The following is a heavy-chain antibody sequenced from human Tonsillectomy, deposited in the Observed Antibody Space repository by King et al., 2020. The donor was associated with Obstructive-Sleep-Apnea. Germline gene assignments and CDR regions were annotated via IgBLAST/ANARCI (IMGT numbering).Heavy chain of an antibody. CDR2: ISGSGGTT. V-gene: IGHV3-23*04. CDR1: GFTFSTYA. D-gene: IGHD5/OR15-5a*01. CDR3: AKSVSSGTYFDY. J-gene: IGHJ4*02. Sequence: VQLVESGGGLVQPGGSLRLSCTASGFTFSTYAMNWVRQAPGKGLEWVSTISGSGGTTYYADSVKGRFTISRENSKNTLYLHMNKLRAEDTAVYHWAKSVSSGTYFDYWGQGTLVTVSS.